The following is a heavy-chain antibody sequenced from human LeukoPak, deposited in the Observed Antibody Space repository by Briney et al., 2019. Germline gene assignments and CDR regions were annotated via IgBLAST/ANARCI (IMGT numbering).Heavy chain of an antibody. V-gene: IGHV3-20*04. CDR2: INWNGDST. Sequence: GGSLRLSCAASGFTFDDYAMSWVRQAPGKGLEWVSGINWNGDSTGSADSVKGRFTISRDNANNSLYLQMNSLRAEDTAVYYCAKEYDILTGYYAFDIWGQGTMVTVSS. CDR3: AKEYDILTGYYAFDI. D-gene: IGHD3-9*01. CDR1: GFTFDDYA. J-gene: IGHJ3*02.